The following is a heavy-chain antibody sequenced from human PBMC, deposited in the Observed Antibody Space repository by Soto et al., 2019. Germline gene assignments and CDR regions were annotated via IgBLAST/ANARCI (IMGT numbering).Heavy chain of an antibody. CDR2: ISHAGAT. CDR3: ARIGGGVTVGF. D-gene: IGHD3-16*01. Sequence: QVQLRESGPGLLKPSETLSLTCTVSDASVWTDSYFWTLIRQPPGKGLEWIGSISHAGATNYNPSLKSRVTISRDTSRNQFSLTVTSVTAADTAVYFCARIGGGVTVGFWGQGSLVSV. CDR1: DASVWTDSYF. V-gene: IGHV4-61*01. J-gene: IGHJ4*02.